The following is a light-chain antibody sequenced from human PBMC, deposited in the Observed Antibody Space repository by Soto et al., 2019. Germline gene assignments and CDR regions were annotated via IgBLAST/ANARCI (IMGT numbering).Light chain of an antibody. J-gene: IGKJ2*01. CDR3: QQSYSTRYT. CDR1: QTIGRY. V-gene: IGKV1-39*01. Sequence: DIQMTQSPSSLSASVGDRVTITCRASQTIGRYLNWYQQKPGKAPKILMYAASNLQSGVPSRFSGGGSGTDFNLTISSLQPGDSATYYCQQSYSTRYTFGQGTKLEIK. CDR2: AAS.